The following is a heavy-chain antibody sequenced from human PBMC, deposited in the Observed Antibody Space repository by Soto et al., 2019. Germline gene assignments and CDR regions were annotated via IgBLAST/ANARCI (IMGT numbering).Heavy chain of an antibody. CDR1: GFTFSSYA. D-gene: IGHD3-3*01. CDR2: ISGSGGST. J-gene: IGHJ4*02. Sequence: GGSLRLSFAASGFTFSSYAMSWVRQAPGKGLEWVSAISGSGGSTYYADSVKGRFTISRDNSKNTLYLQMNSLRAEDTAVSYCAKVPEELRFLECLLRIYFAYSSQGTLVPVSS. CDR3: AKVPEELRFLECLLRIYFAY. V-gene: IGHV3-23*01.